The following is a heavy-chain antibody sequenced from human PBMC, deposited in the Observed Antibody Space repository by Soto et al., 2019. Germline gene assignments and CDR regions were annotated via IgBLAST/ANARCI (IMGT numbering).Heavy chain of an antibody. CDR3: ARDLAPVSGSGAWYYYYYGMDV. J-gene: IGHJ6*02. D-gene: IGHD3-10*01. Sequence: GGSLRLSCAASGFTFSIYAMDWVRQAPGKGLEWVAVISYDGSNKYYADSVRGRFTISRDNSKNTLYLQMNSLRAEDTAVYYCARDLAPVSGSGAWYYYYYGMDVWGQGTTVTSP. CDR1: GFTFSIYA. CDR2: ISYDGSNK. V-gene: IGHV3-30-3*01.